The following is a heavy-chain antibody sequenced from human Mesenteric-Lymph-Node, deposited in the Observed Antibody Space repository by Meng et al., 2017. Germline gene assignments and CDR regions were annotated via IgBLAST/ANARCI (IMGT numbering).Heavy chain of an antibody. D-gene: IGHD6-19*01. Sequence: GESLKISCAASGFTVSSNEMSWVRQAPGKGLEWVSAISGSGGSTYYADSVKGRFTISRDNSKNTLYLQLNSLRAEDTALYHCARGSPYSSGWYRISGGYYGMDVWGQGTTVTVSS. CDR2: ISGSGGST. CDR1: GFTVSSNE. CDR3: ARGSPYSSGWYRISGGYYGMDV. J-gene: IGHJ6*02. V-gene: IGHV3-23*01.